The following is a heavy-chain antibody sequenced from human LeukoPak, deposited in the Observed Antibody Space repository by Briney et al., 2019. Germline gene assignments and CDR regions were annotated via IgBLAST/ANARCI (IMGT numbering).Heavy chain of an antibody. V-gene: IGHV4-59*01. Sequence: PSEILSLTCTVSGGSISSYYWSWIRQPPGKGLEWIGYIYYSGSTNYNPSLKSRVTISVDTSKNQFSLKLSSVTAADTAVYYCARDLPIVIWGQGILVTVSS. J-gene: IGHJ4*02. D-gene: IGHD3-10*01. CDR2: IYYSGST. CDR1: GGSISSYY. CDR3: ARDLPIVI.